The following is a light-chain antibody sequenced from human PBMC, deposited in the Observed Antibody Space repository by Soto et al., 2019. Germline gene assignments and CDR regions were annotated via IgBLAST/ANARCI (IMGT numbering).Light chain of an antibody. CDR1: QAISNY. Sequence: DIQMTQSPSSLSESVGDRVTITCRASQAISNYLAWYQQKPGKVPKLLIYAASTLPTGVQSRFSGSGSGTVFTLTINSLQPEDVATYYCQNYKSAPNTFGRGTRLEIK. CDR3: QNYKSAPNT. V-gene: IGKV1-27*01. J-gene: IGKJ2*01. CDR2: AAS.